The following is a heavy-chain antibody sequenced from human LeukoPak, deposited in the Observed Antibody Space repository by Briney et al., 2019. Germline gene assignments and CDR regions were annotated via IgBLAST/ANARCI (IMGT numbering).Heavy chain of an antibody. V-gene: IGHV3-30-3*01. CDR3: ASPGDDYGDYYFDY. Sequence: GGSLRLSCAASGFTFSSYAMHWVRQAPGKGLEWVAVISYDGSNKYYADSVKGRFTISRDNSKNTLYLQMNSLRAEDTAVYYSASPGDDYGDYYFDYWGQGTLVTVSS. D-gene: IGHD4-17*01. CDR1: GFTFSSYA. J-gene: IGHJ4*02. CDR2: ISYDGSNK.